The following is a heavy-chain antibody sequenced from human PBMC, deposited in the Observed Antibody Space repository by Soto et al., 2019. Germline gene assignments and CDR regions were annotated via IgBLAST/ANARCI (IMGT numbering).Heavy chain of an antibody. CDR2: IHYSGTT. CDR1: GGSMRNYF. CDR3: AAGEASSRNLAPYYLDF. V-gene: IGHV4-59*01. Sequence: PSETLSLTCTVSGGSMRNYFWTWIRQPPGKGLEWIGYIHYSGTTSFFPSYNPSLRSRVTISEGTSKNQFSLKLLSVTTADTAVYFCAAGEASSRNLAPYYLDFWGQGTLVTV. J-gene: IGHJ4*02. D-gene: IGHD6-13*01.